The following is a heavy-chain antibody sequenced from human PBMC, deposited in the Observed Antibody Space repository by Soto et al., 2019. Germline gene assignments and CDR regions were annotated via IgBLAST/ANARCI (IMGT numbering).Heavy chain of an antibody. D-gene: IGHD4-17*01. Sequence: PSETQSLTCTVSGGSVSSGSYYWSWIRQPPGKGLEWIGYIYYSGSTNYNPSLKSRVTISVDTSKNQSSLKLSSVTAADTAVYYCARGSDYGGWFDPWGQGTLVTVSS. CDR1: GGSVSSGSYY. CDR2: IYYSGST. CDR3: ARGSDYGGWFDP. V-gene: IGHV4-61*01. J-gene: IGHJ5*02.